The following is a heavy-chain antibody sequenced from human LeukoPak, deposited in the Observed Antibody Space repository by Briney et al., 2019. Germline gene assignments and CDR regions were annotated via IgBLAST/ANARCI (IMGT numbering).Heavy chain of an antibody. D-gene: IGHD2-2*01. V-gene: IGHV1-24*01. CDR3: ATHCSSTSCLQHFDY. J-gene: IGHJ4*02. Sequence: ASVKVSCKVSGYTLTELSMHWVRQAPGKGLEWMGGFDPEDGETIYAQKFQGRVTMTEDTSTDTAYMELSSLRSEDTAVYYCATHCSSTSCLQHFDYWGQGTLVTVSS. CDR1: GYTLTELS. CDR2: FDPEDGET.